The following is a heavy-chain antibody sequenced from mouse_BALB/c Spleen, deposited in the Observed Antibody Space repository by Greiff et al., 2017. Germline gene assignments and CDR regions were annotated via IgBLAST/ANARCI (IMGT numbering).Heavy chain of an antibody. J-gene: IGHJ4*01. CDR3: ARSRYDDAMDY. Sequence: QVQLKESGAELARPGASVKMSCKASGYTFTSYTMHWVKQRPGQGLEWIGYINPSSGYTNYNQKFKDKATLTADKSSSTAYMQLSSLTSEDSAVYYCARSRYDDAMDYWGQGTSVTVSS. CDR2: INPSSGYT. D-gene: IGHD2-14*01. V-gene: IGHV1-4*01. CDR1: GYTFTSYT.